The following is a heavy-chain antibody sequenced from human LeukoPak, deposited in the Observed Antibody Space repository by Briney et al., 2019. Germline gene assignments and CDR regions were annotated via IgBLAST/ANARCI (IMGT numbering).Heavy chain of an antibody. J-gene: IGHJ4*02. CDR1: GYTFTSYG. V-gene: IGHV1-18*01. CDR3: ARVQGGDYYDSSGYYYIY. Sequence: ASVKVSCKASGYTFTSYGISWVRQAPGQGLEWMGWISAYYGNTNYAQKLQGRVTMTTDTSTSTAYMELRSLRSDDTAVYYCARVQGGDYYDSSGYYYIYWGQGTLVTVSS. D-gene: IGHD3-22*01. CDR2: ISAYYGNT.